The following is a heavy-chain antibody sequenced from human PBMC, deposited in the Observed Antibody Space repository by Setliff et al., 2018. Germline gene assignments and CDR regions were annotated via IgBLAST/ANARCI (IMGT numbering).Heavy chain of an antibody. Sequence: GGSLRLSCAVSGFTLRSYWMSWVRQAPGKGLEWVANIKEDGSETYYGGSVKGRFTISRDNAKNSLYLQMNSLRVEDTAVYYCVNSYRGYDDYPDYWGQGTLVTVSS. CDR3: VNSYRGYDDYPDY. D-gene: IGHD3-16*02. CDR2: IKEDGSET. J-gene: IGHJ4*02. CDR1: GFTLRSYW. V-gene: IGHV3-7*03.